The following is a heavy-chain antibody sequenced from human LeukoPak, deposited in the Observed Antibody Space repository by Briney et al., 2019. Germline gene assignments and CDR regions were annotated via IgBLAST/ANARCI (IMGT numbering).Heavy chain of an antibody. CDR2: ISSSSSYT. CDR3: SGYNWFDP. CDR1: GFTFSSYG. V-gene: IGHV3-21*01. J-gene: IGHJ5*02. Sequence: PGGSLRLSCAASGFTFSSYGMHWVRQAPGEGLEWVASISSSSSYTYYADSVKGRFTISRDNAKNSLFLQMDSLRAEDTAVYYCSGYNWFDPWGQGTLVTVSS.